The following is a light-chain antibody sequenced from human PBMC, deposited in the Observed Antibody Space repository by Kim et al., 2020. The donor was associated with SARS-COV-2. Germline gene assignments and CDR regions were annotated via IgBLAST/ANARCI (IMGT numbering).Light chain of an antibody. CDR1: QHINRW. CDR3: QQHHNFPWT. J-gene: IGKJ1*01. Sequence: DIQMTQSPSTLSASVGDRVTITCRASQHINRWLAWYRLKPGKAPDLLIYKASSLESGVPSRFNGSGSGTEFSLTITSLQADDFGTYYCQQHHNFPWTFGQGTKVDIK. V-gene: IGKV1-5*03. CDR2: KAS.